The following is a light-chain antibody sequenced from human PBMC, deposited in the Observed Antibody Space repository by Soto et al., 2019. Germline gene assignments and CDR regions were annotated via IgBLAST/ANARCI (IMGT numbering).Light chain of an antibody. Sequence: DIQMTQSPSSLSAFVGDRVTLTCRASQNISSFLNWYQQEPGKAPQFLIYAASSLQAGVPSRFSGSGFGTDFTLTISSLQREDFATYYCQQGYSSPLTFGGGTRVEI. J-gene: IGKJ4*01. CDR3: QQGYSSPLT. V-gene: IGKV1-39*01. CDR1: QNISSF. CDR2: AAS.